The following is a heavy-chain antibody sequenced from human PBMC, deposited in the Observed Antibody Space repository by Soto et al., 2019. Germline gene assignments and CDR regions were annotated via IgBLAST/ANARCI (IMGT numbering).Heavy chain of an antibody. Sequence: KTSETLSLTCTVSGGSVSSGNYYWSWIRQSPVKGLEWIGYIFYGGSTNYNPSLKSRVTISVDTSKNQFSLKLRSVTAADTAVYYCTRDVTTSGRRPPESTWGQGXLVTVYS. J-gene: IGHJ5*02. CDR1: GGSVSSGNYY. CDR2: IFYGGST. V-gene: IGHV4-61*01. D-gene: IGHD6-19*01. CDR3: TRDVTTSGRRPPEST.